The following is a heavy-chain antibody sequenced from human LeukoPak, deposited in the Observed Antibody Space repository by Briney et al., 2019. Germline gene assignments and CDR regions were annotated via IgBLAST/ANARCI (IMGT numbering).Heavy chain of an antibody. V-gene: IGHV3-30*04. CDR2: ISYDGSSK. CDR3: ARSIAAPGTWYFDY. Sequence: GGSLRLSCAASGFTFSSYAIHWVRQAPGEGPEWVAVISYDGSSKFYADSVKGRFTISRDNSKNTLYLQMNSLRAEDTAVYYCARSIAAPGTWYFDYWGQGTLVTVSS. CDR1: GFTFSSYA. D-gene: IGHD6-13*01. J-gene: IGHJ4*02.